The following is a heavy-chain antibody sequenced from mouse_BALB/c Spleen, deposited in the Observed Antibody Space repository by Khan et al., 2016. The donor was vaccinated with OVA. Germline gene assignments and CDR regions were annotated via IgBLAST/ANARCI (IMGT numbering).Heavy chain of an antibody. Sequence: DLVKSGASVKLSCKASVYTFTSYWINWIKQRPGQGPEMIGRSAPGSGSTDSNEIFKGKATLTLDTSPSTAHIQLRSLSTEDFADKFCAISNYYGSSLYAMECWGQATSVTVSS. D-gene: IGHD1-1*01. J-gene: IGHJ4*01. CDR2: SAPGSGST. CDR3: AISNYYGSSLYAMEC. V-gene: IGHV1S41*01. CDR1: VYTFTSYW.